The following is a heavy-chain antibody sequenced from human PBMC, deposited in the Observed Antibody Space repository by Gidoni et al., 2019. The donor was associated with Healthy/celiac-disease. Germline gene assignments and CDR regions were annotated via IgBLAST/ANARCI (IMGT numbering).Heavy chain of an antibody. Sequence: EVQLVESGGGLVQPGWSLRLSCAASGLTLSSYSMNWVRQAPGKGLEWVSYISSSSSTIYYADSVKGRFTISRDNAKNSLYLQMNSLRAEDTAVYYCARDGRTGYLDGACDYWGQGTLVTVSS. J-gene: IGHJ4*02. CDR1: GLTLSSYS. CDR3: ARDGRTGYLDGACDY. CDR2: ISSSSSTI. V-gene: IGHV3-48*01. D-gene: IGHD3-9*01.